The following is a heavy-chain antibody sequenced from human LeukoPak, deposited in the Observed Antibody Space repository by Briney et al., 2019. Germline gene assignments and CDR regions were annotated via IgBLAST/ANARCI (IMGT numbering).Heavy chain of an antibody. V-gene: IGHV3-33*01. CDR3: ARTSFRFGELLPVDY. CDR1: GFTSSSYG. J-gene: IGHJ4*02. CDR2: IWYDGSNK. Sequence: GGSLRLSCAASGFTSSSYGMHWVRQAPGKGLEWVAVIWYDGSNKYYADSVKGRFTISRDNSKNTLYLQMNSLRAEDTAVYYCARTSFRFGELLPVDYWGQGTLVTVSS. D-gene: IGHD3-10*01.